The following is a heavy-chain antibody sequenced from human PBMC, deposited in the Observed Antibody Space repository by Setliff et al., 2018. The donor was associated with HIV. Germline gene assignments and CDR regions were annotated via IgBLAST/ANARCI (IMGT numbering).Heavy chain of an antibody. Sequence: VASVKVSCKVYGYTLSELSIHWVRQAPGKGLEWMGYFDPQHGETVYEQKFQGRVTFTEDTSTGTSYMELSGLRSEDTAVYYCATDGIGGCLRPMPDYWGHGTQVTVSS. CDR1: GYTLSELS. CDR2: FDPQHGET. CDR3: ATDGIGGCLRPMPDY. V-gene: IGHV1-24*01. J-gene: IGHJ4*01. D-gene: IGHD2-2*01.